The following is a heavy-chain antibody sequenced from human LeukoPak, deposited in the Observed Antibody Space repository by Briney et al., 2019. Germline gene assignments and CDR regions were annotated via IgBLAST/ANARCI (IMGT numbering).Heavy chain of an antibody. CDR1: GYTLTELS. CDR2: FDPEDGET. J-gene: IGHJ6*02. CDR3: ATLNWQQLAHLPRYYYYYYGMDV. Sequence: GASVKVSCKVSGYTLTELSMHWVRQAPGKGLEWMGGFDPEDGETIYAQKFQGRVTMTEDTSTDTAYMELGSLRSEDTAVYYCATLNWQQLAHLPRYYYYYYGMDVWGQGTTVTVSS. V-gene: IGHV1-24*01. D-gene: IGHD6-13*01.